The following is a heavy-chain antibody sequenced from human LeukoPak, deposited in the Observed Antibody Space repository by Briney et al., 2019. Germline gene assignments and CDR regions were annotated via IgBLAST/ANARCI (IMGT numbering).Heavy chain of an antibody. D-gene: IGHD2-2*01. J-gene: IGHJ5*02. CDR3: ARALSLGYCSSTSCNWFDP. V-gene: IGHV1-8*01. Sequence: ASVTVSCKASGYTFTSYDINWVRQATGQGLEWMGWMNPNSGNTGYAQKFQGRVTMTRNTSISTAYMELSSLRSEDTAVYYCARALSLGYCSSTSCNWFDPWGQGTLVTVSS. CDR1: GYTFTSYD. CDR2: MNPNSGNT.